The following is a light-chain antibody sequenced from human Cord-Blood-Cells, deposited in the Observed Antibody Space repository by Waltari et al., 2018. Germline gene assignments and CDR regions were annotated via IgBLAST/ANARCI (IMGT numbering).Light chain of an antibody. CDR1: SSAVGSFNF. V-gene: IGLV2-23*01. CDR2: EGS. CDR3: CSYAGSSTWV. J-gene: IGLJ3*02. Sequence: SALTQPASVSGSPGQSITISCPGTSSAVGSFNFVSWYQQHPGKAPKLMIYEGSKRPSGVSNRFSGSKSGNTASLTISGLQAEDEADYYCCSYAGSSTWVFGGGTKLTVL.